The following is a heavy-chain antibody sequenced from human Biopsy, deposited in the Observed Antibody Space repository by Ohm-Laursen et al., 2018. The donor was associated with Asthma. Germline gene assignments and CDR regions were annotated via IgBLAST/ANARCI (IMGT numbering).Heavy chain of an antibody. Sequence: SLRLSCAASGFSFNSYGMHWVRQSPGKGLEWVAVMSFDGRQAYYADSVKGRFTISRDNSKNTLYLQMNSLSAEDTAVYFYAKGRYYDLGSGYPIWGQGTMVTVSS. D-gene: IGHD3-3*01. CDR3: AKGRYYDLGSGYPI. CDR1: GFSFNSYG. J-gene: IGHJ3*02. V-gene: IGHV3-30*18. CDR2: MSFDGRQA.